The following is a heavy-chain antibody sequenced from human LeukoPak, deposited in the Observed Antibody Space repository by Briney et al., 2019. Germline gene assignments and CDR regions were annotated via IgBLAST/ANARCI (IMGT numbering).Heavy chain of an antibody. Sequence: ASVKVSCKPSGYTFTDYYINWVRQAPGQGLEWMGWINPNSGGTNYAQKYQGRVTMTRDTSISTAYMELSRLRSDDTAIYYCAREAAASYYDYGIDVWGQGTTVTVSS. CDR3: AREAAASYYDYGIDV. CDR2: INPNSGGT. J-gene: IGHJ6*02. D-gene: IGHD5-18*01. V-gene: IGHV1-2*02. CDR1: GYTFTDYY.